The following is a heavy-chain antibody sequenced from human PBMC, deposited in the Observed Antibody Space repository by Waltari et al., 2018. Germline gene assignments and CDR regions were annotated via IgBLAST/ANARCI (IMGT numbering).Heavy chain of an antibody. J-gene: IGHJ1*01. CDR1: GYSISSGYG. V-gene: IGHV4-38-2*01. CDR3: ARGGSNYGYFEF. CDR2: IYGGSGST. D-gene: IGHD4-4*01. Sequence: QVQLQESGPGLVKPSETLSLTCAVSGYSISSGYGWGWIRQPPGKGLEWIGQIYGGSGSTYYNPSLKSRVTVSRDTSKNQFSLMLSSLTAADTAVYYCARGGSNYGYFEFWGQGALVTVSS.